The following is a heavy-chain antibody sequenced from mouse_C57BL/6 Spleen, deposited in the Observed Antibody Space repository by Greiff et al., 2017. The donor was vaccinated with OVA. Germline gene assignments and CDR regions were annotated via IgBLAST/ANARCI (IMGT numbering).Heavy chain of an antibody. J-gene: IGHJ2*01. CDR1: GYTFTDYY. CDR2: INPYNGGT. Sequence: VQLQQSGPVLVKPGASVKMSCKASGYTFTDYYMNWVKQSPGKGLEWIGVINPYNGGTSYNQKFKGKATLTVDKSSSTAYMELNSLTSEDSAVYYCANDGGRRHFDYWGQGTTLTVSS. V-gene: IGHV1-19*01. D-gene: IGHD1-2*01. CDR3: ANDGGRRHFDY.